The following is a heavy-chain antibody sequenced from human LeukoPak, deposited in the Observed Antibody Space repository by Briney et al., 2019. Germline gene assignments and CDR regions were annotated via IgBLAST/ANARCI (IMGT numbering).Heavy chain of an antibody. CDR2: INQDESEK. CDR3: ARGVLDLSL. V-gene: IGHV3-7*01. Sequence: PGGSLILSCAASGFTFNDYYMSWIRQAPGKELEWVANINQDESEKYYVDSVKGRFTISRDNAKISLYLQMYSLRVEDTAVYYCARGVLDLSLWGQGTLVTVSS. CDR1: GFTFNDYY. J-gene: IGHJ4*02. D-gene: IGHD2-8*01.